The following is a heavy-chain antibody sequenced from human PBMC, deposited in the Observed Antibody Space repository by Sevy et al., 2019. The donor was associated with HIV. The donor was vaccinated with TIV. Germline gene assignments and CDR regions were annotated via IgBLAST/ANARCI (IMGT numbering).Heavy chain of an antibody. V-gene: IGHV1-46*01. CDR1: GDTFTNNY. CDR3: VRADPAQHFDS. CDR2: IDPSAGNA. Sequence: VSVTVSCKASGDTFTNNYMHWVRQAPGQGLEWMGIIDPSAGNASYAQKFQGRVTMTRDTSTSTLYMDLSSLRSEDTAVYYCVRADPAQHFDSWGQGTLVTVSS. J-gene: IGHJ4*02.